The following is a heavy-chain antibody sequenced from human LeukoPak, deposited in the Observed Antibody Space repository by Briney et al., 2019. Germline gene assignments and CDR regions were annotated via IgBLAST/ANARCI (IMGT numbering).Heavy chain of an antibody. Sequence: GASVRVSCKASGYTFTGYYMHWVRQAPGQGLEWMGWINPNSGGTNYAQKFQGRVTMTRDTSISTAYMELSRLRSDDTAVYYCARGGPDFWSGYFYYFDYWGQGTLVTVSS. CDR2: INPNSGGT. D-gene: IGHD3-3*01. CDR1: GYTFTGYY. V-gene: IGHV1-2*02. J-gene: IGHJ4*02. CDR3: ARGGPDFWSGYFYYFDY.